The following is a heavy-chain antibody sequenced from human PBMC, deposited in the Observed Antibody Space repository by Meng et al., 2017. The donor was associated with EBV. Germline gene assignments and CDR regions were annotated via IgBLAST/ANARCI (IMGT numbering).Heavy chain of an antibody. V-gene: IGHV1-69*01. Sequence: VRLGQPGAEGNKPGSSVKVPCKTSGGILRIFAFSWVRQAPGQGLEWMGGIIPLFHTTNYAQKFQGRLHIIADESSATTYMELSSLRSEDTAIYYCASAEHYGDYVFEYWGQGTLVTVSS. CDR2: IIPLFHTT. CDR3: ASAEHYGDYVFEY. J-gene: IGHJ4*02. CDR1: GGILRIFA. D-gene: IGHD4-17*01.